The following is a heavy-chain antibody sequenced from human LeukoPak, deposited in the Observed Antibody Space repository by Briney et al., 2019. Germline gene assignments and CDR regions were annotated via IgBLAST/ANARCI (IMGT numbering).Heavy chain of an antibody. CDR3: ARGDSSSPLFDY. CDR2: IYHSGST. J-gene: IGHJ4*02. V-gene: IGHV4-30-2*01. D-gene: IGHD6-6*01. Sequence: LRLSCAASGFTFSSYAMSWVRQAPGKGLEWIGYIYHSGSTYYNPSLKSRVTISVDRSKNQFSLKLSSVTAADTAVYYCARGDSSSPLFDYWGQGTLVTVSS. CDR1: GFTFSSYA.